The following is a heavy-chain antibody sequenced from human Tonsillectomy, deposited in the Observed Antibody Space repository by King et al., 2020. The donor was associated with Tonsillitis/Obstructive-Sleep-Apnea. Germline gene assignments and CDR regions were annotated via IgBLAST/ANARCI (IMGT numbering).Heavy chain of an antibody. Sequence: QLVQSGGGLVQPGGSLRLSCSASGFTFSSYAIHWVRQAPGKGLQCVSAINSNGGFTYYADSVKGRFTISRDNSKNTLYLQMTSLRAEDTAVYYCVKGSSREYYYYHMDVWGKGTTVTVSS. V-gene: IGHV3-64D*06. CDR3: VKGSSREYYYYHMDV. CDR2: INSNGGFT. CDR1: GFTFSSYA. J-gene: IGHJ6*03.